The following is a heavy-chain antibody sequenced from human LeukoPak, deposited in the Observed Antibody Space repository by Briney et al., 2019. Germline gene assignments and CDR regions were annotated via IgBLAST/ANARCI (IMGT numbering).Heavy chain of an antibody. J-gene: IGHJ4*02. CDR2: IDPGDSDT. CDR1: GYIFTSYW. D-gene: IGHD3-10*01. CDR3: ARQTPYSGSGSYPDY. V-gene: IGHV5-51*01. Sequence: PGESLKISCQASGYIFTSYWIGWVRQLPGKGVERMGIIDPGDSDTRYTPSFHGQVTISADKSISTAYLQWSTLKASDTAMYYCARQTPYSGSGSYPDYWGQGTLVTVSS.